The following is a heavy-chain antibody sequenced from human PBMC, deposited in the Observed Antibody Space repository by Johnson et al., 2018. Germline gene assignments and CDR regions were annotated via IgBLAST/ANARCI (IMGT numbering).Heavy chain of an antibody. CDR3: AKGGVRMELKEDVDV. CDR2: INSDGSST. J-gene: IGHJ6*04. D-gene: IGHD3-16*01. Sequence: EVQLVESGGGLVQPGGSLRLSCAASGFSFSSYWMHWVRQGPGKGLVWVSRINSDGSSTSYADSVKGRFTISRDNSKNTLYLQMNSLRAEDTAVYYCAKGGVRMELKEDVDVWVKGTTGTVSS. V-gene: IGHV3-74*02. CDR1: GFSFSSYW.